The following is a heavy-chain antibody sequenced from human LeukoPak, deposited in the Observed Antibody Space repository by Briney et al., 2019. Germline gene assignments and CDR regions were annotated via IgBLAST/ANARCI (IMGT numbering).Heavy chain of an antibody. CDR1: GFTFTSSA. CDR2: IVVGSGNT. J-gene: IGHJ5*02. D-gene: IGHD3-10*01. CDR3: ARDVVRGDIGFDP. Sequence: GASVKVSCKASGFTFTSSAMQWVRQARGQRLEWIGWIVVGSGNTNYAQKFQERVTITRDMSTSTAYMELSSLRSEDTAVYYCARDVVRGDIGFDPWGQGTLVTVSS. V-gene: IGHV1-58*02.